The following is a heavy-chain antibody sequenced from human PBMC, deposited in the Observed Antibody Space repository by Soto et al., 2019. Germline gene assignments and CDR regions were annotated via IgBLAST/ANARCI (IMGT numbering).Heavy chain of an antibody. J-gene: IGHJ4*02. V-gene: IGHV3-23*01. CDR3: ERDTTEQGEYYFDY. CDR1: GFTFSSYA. CDR2: ISGSGGDT. Sequence: HPGGSLRLSCAASGFTFSSYAMSWVRQAPGKGLEWVSAISGSGGDTYYADSVKGRFTISRDNSMNTLSLQMNSLRAEDTAVYYCERDTTEQGEYYFDYWGQGTLVTVSS. D-gene: IGHD1-1*01.